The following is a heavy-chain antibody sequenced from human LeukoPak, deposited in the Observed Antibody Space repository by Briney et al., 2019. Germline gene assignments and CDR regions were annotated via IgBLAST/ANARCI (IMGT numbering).Heavy chain of an antibody. CDR2: ISSSSSYI. CDR3: AKGSYDSSGYFDY. Sequence: GGSLRLSCAASGFTFSNHGMNWVRQAPGKGLEWVSSISSSSSYIYYADSVKGRFTISRDNAKNSLYLQMNSLRAEDMALYYCAKGSYDSSGYFDYWGQGTLVTVSS. J-gene: IGHJ4*02. D-gene: IGHD3-22*01. CDR1: GFTFSNHG. V-gene: IGHV3-21*04.